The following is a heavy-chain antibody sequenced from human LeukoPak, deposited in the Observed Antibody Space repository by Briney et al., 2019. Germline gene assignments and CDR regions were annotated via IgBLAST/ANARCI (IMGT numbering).Heavy chain of an antibody. J-gene: IGHJ6*02. Sequence: GGSLRLSCVASGFTVSDNCMSWVRQAPGKGLEWVSVIYGDGDTYFSDSVKGRFTISRDNSKNTLYLQMNSLRAEDTAVYYCARERIYFGSGRDLTDARLFYYYGMDIWVQGTTVTVSS. CDR3: ARERIYFGSGRDLTDARLFYYYGMDI. CDR1: GFTVSDNC. D-gene: IGHD3-10*01. V-gene: IGHV3-53*01. CDR2: IYGDGDT.